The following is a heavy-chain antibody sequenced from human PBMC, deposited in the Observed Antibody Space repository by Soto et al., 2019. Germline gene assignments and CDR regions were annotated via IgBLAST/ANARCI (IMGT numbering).Heavy chain of an antibody. V-gene: IGHV1-46*01. CDR2: INPSGGST. D-gene: IGHD3-10*01. Sequence: ASVKVSCKASGYTFTSYYMHWVRQAPGQGLEWMGIINPSGGSTSYAQKFQGRVTMTRDTSTSTVYMELSSLRSEDTAVYYCARDRHSYGSGSYYPENWFDPWGQGTLVTVSP. CDR3: ARDRHSYGSGSYYPENWFDP. CDR1: GYTFTSYY. J-gene: IGHJ5*02.